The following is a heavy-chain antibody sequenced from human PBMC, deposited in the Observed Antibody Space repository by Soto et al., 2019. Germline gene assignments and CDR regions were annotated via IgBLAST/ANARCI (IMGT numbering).Heavy chain of an antibody. V-gene: IGHV3-72*01. CDR1: GFTFSDHY. Sequence: GGSLRLSCAASGFTFSDHYMDWVRQAPGKGLEWVGRTRNKANSYTTEYAASVKGRFTISRDDSKNSLYLQMNSLKTEDTAVYYCARVLPYYYDSSGFDYWGQGTLVTVSS. CDR3: ARVLPYYYDSSGFDY. D-gene: IGHD3-22*01. CDR2: TRNKANSYTT. J-gene: IGHJ4*02.